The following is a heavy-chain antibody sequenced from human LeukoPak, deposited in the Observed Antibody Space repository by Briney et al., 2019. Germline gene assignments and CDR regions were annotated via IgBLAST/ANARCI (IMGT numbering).Heavy chain of an antibody. CDR3: ARVTSEYYDFWSGYYPPSNWFDP. V-gene: IGHV4-59*01. J-gene: IGHJ5*02. Sequence: PSETLSLTCTVSGGSLSSYYWSWIRQPPGKGLEWIGYIYYSGSTNYNPSLKSRVTISVDTSKNQFSLKLSSVTAADTAVYYCARVTSEYYDFWSGYYPPSNWFDPWGQGTLVTVSS. D-gene: IGHD3-3*01. CDR2: IYYSGST. CDR1: GGSLSSYY.